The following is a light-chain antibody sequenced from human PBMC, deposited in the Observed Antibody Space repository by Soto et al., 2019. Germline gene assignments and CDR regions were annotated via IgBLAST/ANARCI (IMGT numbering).Light chain of an antibody. V-gene: IGKV3-11*01. J-gene: IGKJ1*01. CDR1: QSVNSN. CDR3: QQRSNWPWT. Sequence: EIVMTQAPATLALSPGERATLSCRASQSVNSNLAWYQQKAGQAPRLLIYDASNRATGIPARFSGSGSGTDFTLTISSLEPEDFAVYYCQQRSNWPWTFGQGTKVDIK. CDR2: DAS.